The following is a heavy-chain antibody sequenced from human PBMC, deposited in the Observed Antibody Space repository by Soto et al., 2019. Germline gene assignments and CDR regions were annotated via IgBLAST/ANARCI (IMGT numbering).Heavy chain of an antibody. CDR1: GDTFKNGV. CDR2: TIPLFGTT. Sequence: QVQLVQSGVEVRRPGSSVKVSCKASGDTFKNGVISWVRQAPGQGLEWMGGTIPLFGTTDFAQRFQGRLTMTTDESTTTASMALSRLRSEDTATYYCAAELGFGKFSVVWCQGTTVIVSS. CDR3: AAELGFGKFSVV. V-gene: IGHV1-69*01. D-gene: IGHD1-26*01. J-gene: IGHJ6*02.